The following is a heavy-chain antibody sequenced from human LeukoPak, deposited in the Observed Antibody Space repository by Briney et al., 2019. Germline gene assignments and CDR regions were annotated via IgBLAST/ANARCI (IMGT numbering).Heavy chain of an antibody. CDR3: TTDFSGSYLTTFDY. V-gene: IGHV3-15*07. Sequence: GGSLRLSCAASGFIFSDHYMNWVRQAPGKGLEWVGRIKSKTDGGTTDYAAPVKGRFTISRDDSKNTLYLQMNSLKTEDTAVYYCTTDFSGSYLTTFDYWGQGTLVTVSS. CDR1: GFIFSDHY. CDR2: IKSKTDGGTT. J-gene: IGHJ4*02. D-gene: IGHD1-26*01.